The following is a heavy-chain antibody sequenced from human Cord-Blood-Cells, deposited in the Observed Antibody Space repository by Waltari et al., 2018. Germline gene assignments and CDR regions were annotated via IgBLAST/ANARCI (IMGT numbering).Heavy chain of an antibody. CDR2: IHYSGST. Sequence: QVQLQESGPGLVKPSQTLSLTCTVSGGSISSGGYYWSWIRQHPGKGLEWIGYIHYSGSTYYHPSLKRRVTISVDTSKNQFSLKLSSVTAADTAVYYCARGVGKSMVRGVIIRGAFDIWGQGTMVTVSS. J-gene: IGHJ3*02. CDR1: GGSISSGGYY. D-gene: IGHD3-10*01. V-gene: IGHV4-31*03. CDR3: ARGVGKSMVRGVIIRGAFDI.